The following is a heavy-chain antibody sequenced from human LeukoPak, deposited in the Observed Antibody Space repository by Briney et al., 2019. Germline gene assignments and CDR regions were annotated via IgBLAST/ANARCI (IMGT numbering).Heavy chain of an antibody. Sequence: SETLSLTCNVSSGTISSSSYFWGWIRQPPGNGLEWIGNIYYTGSTHYNPSLKSRLTISVDTSKNQFSLKLSSVTAADTAVYYCARGDTFTYDYWGQGTLVTVSS. J-gene: IGHJ4*02. CDR3: ARGDTFTYDY. V-gene: IGHV4-39*01. D-gene: IGHD5-18*01. CDR2: IYYTGST. CDR1: SGTISSSSYF.